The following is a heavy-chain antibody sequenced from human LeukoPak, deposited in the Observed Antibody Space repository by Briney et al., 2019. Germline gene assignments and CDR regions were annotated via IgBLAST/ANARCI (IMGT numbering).Heavy chain of an antibody. V-gene: IGHV4-39*01. CDR2: IYYSGST. CDR1: GGSISSGPYY. Sequence: SSETLSLTCTVSGGSISSGPYYWGWIRQPPGKGLEWIGTIYYSGSTYYNPSLTGRVTISVDTSKNQFSLALSSVTAADTAVYYCARQYWRFGTNYFDYWGPGTLVTVSS. D-gene: IGHD3-10*01. CDR3: ARQYWRFGTNYFDY. J-gene: IGHJ4*02.